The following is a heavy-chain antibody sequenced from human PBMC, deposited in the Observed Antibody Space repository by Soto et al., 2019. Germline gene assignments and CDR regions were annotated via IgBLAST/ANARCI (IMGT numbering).Heavy chain of an antibody. D-gene: IGHD2-15*01. J-gene: IGHJ6*02. CDR2: IRSKANGYAT. CDR3: TRHKDIVVVVAATHYYYYYGMDV. CDR1: GFTFSGSA. Sequence: GGSLRLSCAASGFTFSGSAMHWVRQASGKGLEWVGRIRSKANGYATAYAASVKGRFTISRDDSKNTADLQMNSLKTEDTAVYYCTRHKDIVVVVAATHYYYYYGMDVWGQGTTVTVSS. V-gene: IGHV3-73*01.